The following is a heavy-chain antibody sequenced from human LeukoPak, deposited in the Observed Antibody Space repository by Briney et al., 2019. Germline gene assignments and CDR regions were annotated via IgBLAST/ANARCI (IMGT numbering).Heavy chain of an antibody. J-gene: IGHJ4*02. CDR2: IYSGGNT. V-gene: IGHV3-53*01. Sequence: GGSLRLSCAASGFTVSSNYMSWVRQAPGKGLEWASLIYSGGNTYYADSVKGRFTISGDNSKNTLYLQMNSLRAEDTAVYYCARSGYSNSGYWGQGTLVTVSS. CDR1: GFTVSSNY. CDR3: ARSGYSNSGY. D-gene: IGHD2-15*01.